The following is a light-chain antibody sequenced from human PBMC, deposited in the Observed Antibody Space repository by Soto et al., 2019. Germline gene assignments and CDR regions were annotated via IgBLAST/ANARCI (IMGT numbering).Light chain of an antibody. CDR1: QTISSW. V-gene: IGKV1-5*01. J-gene: IGKJ1*01. Sequence: DIQMAQSPSTVSGYVGDRVSITCRASQTISSWLAWYQQKPGKAPKLLIFAASSLQSGVPSRFSGSRSGPDFTLTISRLEPEDFAVYYCQQYGNSPQTFGQGTKVDI. CDR3: QQYGNSPQT. CDR2: AAS.